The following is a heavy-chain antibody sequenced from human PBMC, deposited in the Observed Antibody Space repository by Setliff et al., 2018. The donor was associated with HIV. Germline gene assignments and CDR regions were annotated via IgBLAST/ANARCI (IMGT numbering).Heavy chain of an antibody. J-gene: IGHJ5*02. CDR1: GFIFSSYA. CDR3: AKDPRGSMVRGLINYFDP. D-gene: IGHD3-10*01. V-gene: IGHV3-23*01. CDR2: ISGSGGST. Sequence: PGESLKISCAASGFIFSSYAMHWVRQAPGKGLEWVSAISGSGGSTYYADSVKGRFIISRDNSKNTLYLQMNSLRAQDTAIYYCAKDPRGSMVRGLINYFDPWGQGTLVTVSS.